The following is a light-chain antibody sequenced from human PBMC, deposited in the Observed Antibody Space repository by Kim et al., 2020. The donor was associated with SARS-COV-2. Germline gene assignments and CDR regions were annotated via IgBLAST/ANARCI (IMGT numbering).Light chain of an antibody. V-gene: IGKV3-15*01. CDR1: PSVSNSY. CDR2: ATA. CDR3: QQYQNWPPVT. Sequence: GARATIACSASPSVSNSYFAWYQKRPGQPPRLIIYATATRAAGVPARFSGSGCGTEFTLTISSLQSEDFAVYFCQQYQNWPPVTFGGGTKVDIK. J-gene: IGKJ4*01.